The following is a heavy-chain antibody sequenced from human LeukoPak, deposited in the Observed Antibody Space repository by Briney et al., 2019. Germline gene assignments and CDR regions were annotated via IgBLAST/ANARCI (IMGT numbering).Heavy chain of an antibody. CDR2: ISASGGST. CDR3: ASSRGGINQFDY. CDR1: GFTLSNYA. V-gene: IGHV3-23*01. J-gene: IGHJ4*02. D-gene: IGHD3-10*01. Sequence: GGSLRLSCLTSGFTLSNYAMNWVRQAPGKGLEWVSGISASGGSTYYAASVKGRFTISRDASTSTLHLQMSNLRAEDTAVYYCASSRGGINQFDYWGQGNLVTVSS.